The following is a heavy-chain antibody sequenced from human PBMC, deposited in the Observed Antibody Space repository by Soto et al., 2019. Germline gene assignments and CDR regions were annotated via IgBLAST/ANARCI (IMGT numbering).Heavy chain of an antibody. V-gene: IGHV3-30*18. Sequence: PVGSLRLSCAASGFTFSSYGMHWVRQAPGKGLEWVAVISYDGSNKYYADSVKGRFTISRDNSKNTLYLQMNSLRAEDTAVYYCAKGGLDCSGGSCYYPHYFDYWGQGTLVTVSS. J-gene: IGHJ4*02. CDR2: ISYDGSNK. D-gene: IGHD2-15*01. CDR1: GFTFSSYG. CDR3: AKGGLDCSGGSCYYPHYFDY.